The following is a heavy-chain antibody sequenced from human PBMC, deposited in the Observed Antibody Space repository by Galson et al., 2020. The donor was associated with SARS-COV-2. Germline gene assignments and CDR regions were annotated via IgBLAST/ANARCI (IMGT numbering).Heavy chain of an antibody. CDR2: IKQDGNEK. D-gene: IGHD2-21*01. Sequence: GGSLRLSCAASGFTFSRYWMNWVRQAPGKGLEWVANIKQDGNEKYYVDSVKGRFTISRDNAKNSLYLQMSSLRAEDTAVYYCARAGPNCDGDCYYYIYYMDVWGKGTTVTVSS. CDR1: GFTFSRYW. J-gene: IGHJ6*03. V-gene: IGHV3-7*01. CDR3: ARAGPNCDGDCYYYIYYMDV.